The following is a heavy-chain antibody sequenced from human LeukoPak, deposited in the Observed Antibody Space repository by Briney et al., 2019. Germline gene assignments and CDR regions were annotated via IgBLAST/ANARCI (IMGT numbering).Heavy chain of an antibody. CDR2: IIPIFGTA. V-gene: IGHV1-69*13. CDR3: ARDGAAAGLDY. D-gene: IGHD6-13*01. Sequence: ASVKVSCKASGGTLSSYAISWVRQAPGQGLEWMGGIIPIFGTANYAQKFQGRVTITADESTSTAYMELSSLRSEDTAVYYCARDGAAAGLDYWGQGTLVTVSS. CDR1: GGTLSSYA. J-gene: IGHJ4*02.